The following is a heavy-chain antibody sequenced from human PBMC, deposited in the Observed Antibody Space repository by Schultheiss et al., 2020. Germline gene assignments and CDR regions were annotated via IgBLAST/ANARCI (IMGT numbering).Heavy chain of an antibody. CDR1: GYTFTDYY. J-gene: IGHJ4*02. Sequence: ASVKVSCKASGYTFTDYYIHWVRQAPGQGLEWMGRINPNSGGTNYAQKFQGRVTMTRDTSISTAYMELSRLRSDDTAVYYCARGQFVDTAMAIDYWGQGTLVTVSS. D-gene: IGHD5-18*01. V-gene: IGHV1-2*06. CDR2: INPNSGGT. CDR3: ARGQFVDTAMAIDY.